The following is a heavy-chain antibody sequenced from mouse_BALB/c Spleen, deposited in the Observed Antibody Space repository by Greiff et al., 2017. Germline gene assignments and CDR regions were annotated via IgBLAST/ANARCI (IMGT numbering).Heavy chain of an antibody. CDR3: TRSYYGSSSDAMDY. J-gene: IGHJ4*01. V-gene: IGHV1-5*01. D-gene: IGHD1-1*01. CDR1: GYTFTSYW. Sequence: VQLKQSGTVLARPGASVKMSCKASGYTFTSYWMHWVKQRPGQGLEWIGAIYPGNSDTSYNQKFKGKAKLTAVTSTSTAYMELSSLTNEDSAVYYCTRSYYGSSSDAMDYWGQGTSVTVSS. CDR2: IYPGNSDT.